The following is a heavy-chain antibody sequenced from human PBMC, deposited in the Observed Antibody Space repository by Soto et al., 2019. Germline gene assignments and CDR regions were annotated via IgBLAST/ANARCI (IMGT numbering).Heavy chain of an antibody. J-gene: IGHJ4*02. CDR1: GFTFGDHD. CDR3: ARVGCTSTSCYYLFDF. D-gene: IGHD2-2*01. CDR2: IRGKAYGGTT. V-gene: IGHV3-49*03. Sequence: PGGSLRLSCTTSGFTFGDHDMSWLRQAPGKGLEWLGFIRGKAYGGTTEYAASVKGRFAMSRDDSQGVAYLQMNSLKTEDTAVYYCARVGCTSTSCYYLFDFSGQGSLVTVSS.